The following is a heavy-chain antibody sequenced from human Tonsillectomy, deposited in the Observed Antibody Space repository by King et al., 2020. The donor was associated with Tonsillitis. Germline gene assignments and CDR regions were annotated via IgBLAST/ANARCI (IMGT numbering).Heavy chain of an antibody. Sequence: VQLVESGGGLVQPGGSLRLSCAASGFTFSSYWMHWVRQAPGKGLVWVSRINSDGSSTSYADSVKGRFTISRDNAKKTLYLQMNSLRAEDTAVYYCERDLHYGEYFSYYHYGRDVWGQGATVTVSS. V-gene: IGHV3-74*01. CDR3: ERDLHYGEYFSYYHYGRDV. CDR1: GFTFSSYW. J-gene: IGHJ6*02. D-gene: IGHD4-17*01. CDR2: INSDGSST.